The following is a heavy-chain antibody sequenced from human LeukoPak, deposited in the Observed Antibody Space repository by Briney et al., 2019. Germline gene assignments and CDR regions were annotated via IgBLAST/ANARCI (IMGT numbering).Heavy chain of an antibody. CDR2: IYSGGST. D-gene: IGHD3-10*01. CDR3: AKESSYGAGSLYGMDV. V-gene: IGHV3-53*05. Sequence: GGSLRLSCAASGFTVSSNYMSWVRQAPGKGLEWVSVIYSGGSTYYADSVKGRFTISRDNSKNTLYLQMNSLRAEDTALYYCAKESSYGAGSLYGMDVWGQGTTVTVSS. CDR1: GFTVSSNY. J-gene: IGHJ6*02.